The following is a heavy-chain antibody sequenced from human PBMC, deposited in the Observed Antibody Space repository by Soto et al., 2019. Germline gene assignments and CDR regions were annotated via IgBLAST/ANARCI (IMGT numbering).Heavy chain of an antibody. D-gene: IGHD6-6*01. CDR3: ARGLSSPSATGI. V-gene: IGHV4-39*01. CDR1: GGSVSSCCNY. CDR2: IHNSGST. J-gene: IGHJ4*02. Sequence: QPQLQESGPGLVKPSETLSLTCTVSGGSVSSCCNYWGWVRQPPGKGLEWIGSIHNSGSTSYNPSLRRRVTISVDTPKNQFSLTLPSVTAADTAVYYCARGLSSPSATGIWGQGILVTVSS.